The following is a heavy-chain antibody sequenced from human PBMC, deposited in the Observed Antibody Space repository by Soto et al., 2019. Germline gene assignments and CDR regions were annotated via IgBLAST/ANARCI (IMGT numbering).Heavy chain of an antibody. CDR3: ARDGSG. J-gene: IGHJ4*02. CDR1: GGSVSSGSYY. CDR2: IYYSGST. V-gene: IGHV4-61*01. Sequence: QVQLQESGPGLVKPSETLSLTCTVSGGSVSSGSYYWSWIRQPPGKGLEWIGYIYYSGSTNYNPAPKRRVTISVDTTKSQFSLNLSSVTAADTAVYYCARDGSGWGQGTLVTVSS. D-gene: IGHD1-26*01.